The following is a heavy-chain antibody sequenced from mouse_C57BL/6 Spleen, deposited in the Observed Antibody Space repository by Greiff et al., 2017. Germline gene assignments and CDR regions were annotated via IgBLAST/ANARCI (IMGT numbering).Heavy chain of an antibody. CDR2: ICTYYGGA. V-gene: IGHV1-67*01. CDR3: EGSEDEYGFAY. D-gene: IGHD5-1*01. J-gene: IGHJ3*01. Sequence: QVQLQQSGPELVRPGVSVKISCKGSGYTFTDYAMPWVKQSHAKSLEWIGVICTYYGGASYNEKFKGKATLTVDKSSSTAYMELARLTSADSAVYSCEGSEDEYGFAYWGQGTLVTVSA. CDR1: GYTFTDYA.